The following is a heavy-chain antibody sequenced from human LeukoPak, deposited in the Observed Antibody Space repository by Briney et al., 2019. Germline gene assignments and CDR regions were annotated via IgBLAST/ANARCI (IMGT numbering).Heavy chain of an antibody. CDR1: GYTFTTYA. CDR3: ARGGTTGTTGAFDI. D-gene: IGHD1-1*01. CDR2: INAGKGNT. V-gene: IGHV1-3*01. J-gene: IGHJ3*02. Sequence: EASVKVSCKASGYTFTTYAMHWVRQAPGQRLEWMGWINAGKGNTKYSQKFQGRVTITRDTSASTADMELSSLRSEDTAVYYCARGGTTGTTGAFDIWGQGTMVTVSS.